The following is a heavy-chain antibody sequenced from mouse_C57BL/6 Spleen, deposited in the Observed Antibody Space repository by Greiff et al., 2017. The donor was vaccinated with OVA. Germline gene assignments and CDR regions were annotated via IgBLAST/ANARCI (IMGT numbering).Heavy chain of an antibody. CDR3: AREGNPYYAMDY. Sequence: EVNVVESEGGLVQPGSSMKLSCTASGFTFSDYYMAWVRQVPEKGLEWVANINYDGSSTYYLDSLKSRFIISRDNAKNILYLQMSSLKSEDTATYYCAREGNPYYAMDYWGQGTSVTVSS. J-gene: IGHJ4*01. D-gene: IGHD2-1*01. CDR1: GFTFSDYY. V-gene: IGHV5-16*01. CDR2: INYDGSST.